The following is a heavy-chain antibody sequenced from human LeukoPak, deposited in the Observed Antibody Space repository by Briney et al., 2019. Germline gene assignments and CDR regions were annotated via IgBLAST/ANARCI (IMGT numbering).Heavy chain of an antibody. CDR3: ARDVYYYGSGSAPLYYMDV. CDR2: IYYSGST. Sequence: SETLSLTCTVFGGSISSGGYYWSWIRQHPGKGLEWIGYIYYSGSTCYNPSLKSRVTISVDTSKNQFSLKLSSVTAADTAVYYCARDVYYYGSGSAPLYYMDVWGKGTTVTVSS. J-gene: IGHJ6*03. D-gene: IGHD3-10*01. V-gene: IGHV4-31*03. CDR1: GGSISSGGYY.